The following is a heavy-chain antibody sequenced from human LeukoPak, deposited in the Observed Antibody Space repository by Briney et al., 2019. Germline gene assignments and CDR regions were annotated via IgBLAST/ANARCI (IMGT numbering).Heavy chain of an antibody. D-gene: IGHD4-17*01. Sequence: GGSLRLSCAASGFTFSSYGMHWVRQAPGKGLEWVAVIWYDGSNKNYADSVKGRFTISRDNSKNTLYLQMNSLRAEDTAVYYCARDYGEYYYGMDVWGQGTTVTVSS. J-gene: IGHJ6*02. CDR1: GFTFSSYG. V-gene: IGHV3-33*01. CDR3: ARDYGEYYYGMDV. CDR2: IWYDGSNK.